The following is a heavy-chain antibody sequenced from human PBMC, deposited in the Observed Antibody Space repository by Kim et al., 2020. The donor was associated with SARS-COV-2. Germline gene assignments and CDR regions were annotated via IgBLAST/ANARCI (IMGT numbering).Heavy chain of an antibody. CDR3: CREYSGGRIYAFDT. V-gene: IGHV3-72*01. J-gene: IGHJ3*02. Sequence: GGSLRLSCVTSRFSLSDHDIDWVRQGPGKGLEWVGRSGNKASSHTTEDAASVKDRFTISRDDSKNSLYMQMNSLKTEDTAVYYCCREYSGGRIYAFDTCGQGTGVTVSS. CDR1: RFSLSDHD. CDR2: SGNKASSHTT. D-gene: IGHD6-19*01.